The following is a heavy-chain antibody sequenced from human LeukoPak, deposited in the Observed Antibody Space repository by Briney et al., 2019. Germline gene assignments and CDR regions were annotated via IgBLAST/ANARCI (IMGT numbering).Heavy chain of an antibody. Sequence: PGGSLRLSCAASGFSFDDYVMHGVRQAPGKGLEWVSLIRWDGGGTFYAESVKGRFTISRDNSKNSLYLQMNSLKIEDTALYYCAKEEKSRSWWEMDVWREGTTVIVSS. CDR1: GFSFDDYV. D-gene: IGHD1-26*01. J-gene: IGHJ6*02. CDR2: IRWDGGGT. CDR3: AKEEKSRSWWEMDV. V-gene: IGHV3-43D*04.